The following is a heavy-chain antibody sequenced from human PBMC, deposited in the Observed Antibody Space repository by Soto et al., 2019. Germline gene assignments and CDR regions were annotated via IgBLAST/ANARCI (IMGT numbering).Heavy chain of an antibody. Sequence: PGGSRRLSWSACGFIFGDYGSSWVRQLPGKGLEWVAGINLNGRTRDYVDSVRGRFPTSRDEAKSHVYLEMNDVRPEDTALYYCARAHPRGRYFDWLIFPLGYWGRGDLVTVSS. V-gene: IGHV3-20*04. CDR1: GFIFGDYG. CDR3: ARAHPRGRYFDWLIFPLGY. D-gene: IGHD3-9*01. J-gene: IGHJ4*02. CDR2: INLNGRTR.